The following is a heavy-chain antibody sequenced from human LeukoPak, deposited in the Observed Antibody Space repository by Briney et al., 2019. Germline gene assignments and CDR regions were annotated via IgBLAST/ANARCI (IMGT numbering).Heavy chain of an antibody. J-gene: IGHJ5*01. V-gene: IGHV4-59*01. CDR2: IYYSGNT. CDR1: GASISSYY. CDR3: ARDKSQLWFDY. D-gene: IGHD5-18*01. Sequence: SETLSLTCTVSGASISSYYWSWIRQPPGKGLEWIGYIYYSGNTNYSPSLKSRVTISTDTSKNQFSLRLSSVTAADTAVYYCARDKSQLWFDYWGQGTLVTVSS.